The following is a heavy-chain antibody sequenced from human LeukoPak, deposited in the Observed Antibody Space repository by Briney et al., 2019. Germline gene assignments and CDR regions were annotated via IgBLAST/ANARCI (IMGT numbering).Heavy chain of an antibody. J-gene: IGHJ5*02. CDR3: AKDGTSSWFGEAT. CDR2: ISTDGSHK. CDR1: GFTFSDHG. Sequence: PGRSLRLSCAASGFTFSDHGMQWARQAPGKGLEWVALISTDGSHKDYADSVKGRFTLSRDNSKNTLYLQMNSLRVEDTAVYYCAKDGTSSWFGEATWGQGTLVTVSS. V-gene: IGHV3-30*18. D-gene: IGHD6-13*01.